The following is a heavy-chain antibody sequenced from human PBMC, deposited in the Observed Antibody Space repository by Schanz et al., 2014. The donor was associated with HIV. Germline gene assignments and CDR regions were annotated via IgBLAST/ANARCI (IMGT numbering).Heavy chain of an antibody. D-gene: IGHD6-6*01. CDR3: ANTEFPYSSSSDYYYGMDV. V-gene: IGHV3-33*06. Sequence: QVQLVESGGGVVQPGRSLRLSCAASGFTFSRFGMHWVRQAPAKGLEWVAVIWYDGTNKYYADSVKGRFTISRDNSKKTLYLQMNSLRAEDTAVYYCANTEFPYSSSSDYYYGMDVWGQGTTVTVSS. CDR2: IWYDGTNK. J-gene: IGHJ6*02. CDR1: GFTFSRFG.